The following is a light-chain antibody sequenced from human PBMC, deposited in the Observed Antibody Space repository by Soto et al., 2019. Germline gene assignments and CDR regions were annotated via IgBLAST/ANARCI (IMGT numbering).Light chain of an antibody. Sequence: EIVLTQSPGTLSLSPGERATLSCRASQTVSRSYLAWYQQKPGQAPRLLISGISTRATGIPDRFSGGGSGTDFTLTIRRLEPEDFAVYYCQQYDGSPITFGQGTRLEIK. CDR3: QQYDGSPIT. J-gene: IGKJ5*01. CDR2: GIS. CDR1: QTVSRSY. V-gene: IGKV3-20*01.